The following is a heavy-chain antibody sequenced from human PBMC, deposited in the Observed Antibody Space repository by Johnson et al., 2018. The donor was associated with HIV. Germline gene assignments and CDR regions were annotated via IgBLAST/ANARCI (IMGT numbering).Heavy chain of an antibody. D-gene: IGHD6-13*01. CDR3: AKDMGYSSFGYGFDI. J-gene: IGHJ3*02. Sequence: VHLVESGGGVVQPGGSLRLSCAASGFTFDDYGMSWVRQAPGKGLEWVSGINWNGGSTGYADSVKGRFTISRNNSENSLYLQMNSLRPEDTALYYCAKDMGYSSFGYGFDIWGQGTMVTVSS. CDR1: GFTFDDYG. V-gene: IGHV3-20*04. CDR2: INWNGGST.